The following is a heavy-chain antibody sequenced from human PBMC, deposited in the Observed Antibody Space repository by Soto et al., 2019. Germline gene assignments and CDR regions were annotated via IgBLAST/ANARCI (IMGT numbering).Heavy chain of an antibody. CDR3: ARVRVDYYDSSGYYLFDY. CDR1: GGSISSGDYY. Sequence: LSLTCTVSGGSISSGDYYWSWVRQPPGKGLEWIGYIYYSGSTYYNPPLKSRVTISVDTSKNQFSLKLSSVTAADTAVYYCARVRVDYYDSSGYYLFDYWGQGTLVTVSS. V-gene: IGHV4-30-4*01. CDR2: IYYSGST. J-gene: IGHJ4*02. D-gene: IGHD3-22*01.